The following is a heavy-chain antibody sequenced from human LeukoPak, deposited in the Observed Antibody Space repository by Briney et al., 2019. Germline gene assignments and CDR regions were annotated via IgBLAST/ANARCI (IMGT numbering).Heavy chain of an antibody. Sequence: PGGSLRLSCAASRLTFTSSAISWVRQAPGKGLEWLSTINGGGDATCYADSVKGRFTISRDTSKNTLYLQMSSLRTEDTAIYYCAQANPAARGVNFDFWGQGTLVTVSS. CDR3: AQANPAARGVNFDF. D-gene: IGHD3-10*01. V-gene: IGHV3-23*01. CDR2: INGGGDAT. J-gene: IGHJ4*02. CDR1: RLTFTSSA.